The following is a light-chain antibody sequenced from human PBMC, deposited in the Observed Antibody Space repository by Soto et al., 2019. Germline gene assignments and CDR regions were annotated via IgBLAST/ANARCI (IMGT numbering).Light chain of an antibody. CDR3: SSYTSSSTHV. Sequence: QSALTQPASVSGSPGQSITISCTGTSSDIGAFTFVSWYQQHPGKVPKLMIFDVNRQPSGVSDRFSGSKSGNTASLTISGLQAEDEGDYYCSSYTSSSTHVFGSGTKVTVL. CDR1: SSDIGAFTF. CDR2: DVN. J-gene: IGLJ1*01. V-gene: IGLV2-14*03.